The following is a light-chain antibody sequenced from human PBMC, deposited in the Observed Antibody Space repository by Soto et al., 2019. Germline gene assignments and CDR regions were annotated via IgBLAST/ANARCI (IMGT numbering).Light chain of an antibody. CDR1: SGSIASNY. J-gene: IGLJ3*02. V-gene: IGLV6-57*04. CDR3: QSYGV. CDR2: GDN. Sequence: NFLLTQPHSVSESPGKTVTISCTRSSGSIASNYVQWYQPPPGSAPATIIYGDNLRPSGVPDRFSGSIDISSNSASLTISGLKTEDEADYYCQSYGVFGGRTKVTVL.